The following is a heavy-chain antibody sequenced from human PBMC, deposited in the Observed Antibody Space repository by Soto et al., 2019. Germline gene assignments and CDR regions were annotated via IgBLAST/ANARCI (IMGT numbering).Heavy chain of an antibody. CDR3: ARGWGYDSNDYYYAY. V-gene: IGHV1-69*01. D-gene: IGHD3-22*01. J-gene: IGHJ4*02. Sequence: QVQLVQSGAEVRKPGSSVKVSCKASGGTFSRHAISWVRQAPGQGLEWMGGIIPIFGTANHAQKFQGRVKIIADESTNTVYMEVSSLRSEDMAMYYCARGWGYDSNDYYYAYWGQGTLVIVSP. CDR1: GGTFSRHA. CDR2: IIPIFGTA.